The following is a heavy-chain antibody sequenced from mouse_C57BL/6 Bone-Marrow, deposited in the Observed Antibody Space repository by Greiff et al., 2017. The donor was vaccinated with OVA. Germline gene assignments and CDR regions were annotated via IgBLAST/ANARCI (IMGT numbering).Heavy chain of an antibody. CDR3: TRACLFDY. CDR1: GYTFISYW. CDR2: INPSSGYT. J-gene: IGHJ2*01. Sequence: VQLQQSGAELAKPGASVQLSCKASGYTFISYWMHWVKQRPGQGLEWIGYINPSSGYTTYTQKLKDKATLTAYKSSSTAYMHLSSLAYDDSAGYCCTRACLFDYWGQGTTLTVSS. V-gene: IGHV1-7*01.